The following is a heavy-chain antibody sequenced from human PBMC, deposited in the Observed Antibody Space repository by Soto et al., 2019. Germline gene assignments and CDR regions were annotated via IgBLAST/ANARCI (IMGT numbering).Heavy chain of an antibody. CDR2: ITSNGGNT. D-gene: IGHD2-21*01. Sequence: GGSLRLSCAASGFTFSTYAMHWVHQAPGKGLQCVSAITSNGGNTDYASSVKGRFTISRDNSKNTLYLQMGSLRAEDMAVYYCTRRIPFGYGMDVWGQGTTVTVSS. J-gene: IGHJ6*02. CDR3: TRRIPFGYGMDV. CDR1: GFTFSTYA. V-gene: IGHV3-64*01.